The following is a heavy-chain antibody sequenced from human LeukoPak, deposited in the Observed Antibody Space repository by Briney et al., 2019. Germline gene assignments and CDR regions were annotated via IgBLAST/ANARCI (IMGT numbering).Heavy chain of an antibody. CDR1: GFTFSSYE. D-gene: IGHD2-2*01. Sequence: PGGSLRLSCAASGFTFSSYEMNWVRQAPGKGLEWVSSISRGGSPIFYADSVRGRFTTSRDNAKRSLFLQMNSLRAVDTAVYYCASLCGSTSCYRATAFDIWGQGTMVTVSS. V-gene: IGHV3-48*03. CDR3: ASLCGSTSCYRATAFDI. J-gene: IGHJ3*02. CDR2: ISRGGSPI.